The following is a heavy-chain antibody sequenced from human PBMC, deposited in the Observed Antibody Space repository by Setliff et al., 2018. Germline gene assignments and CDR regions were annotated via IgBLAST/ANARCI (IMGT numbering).Heavy chain of an antibody. V-gene: IGHV4-31*03. Sequence: LSETLSLTCTVSGGSISSGGYYWSWIRQHPGKGLEWIGYIYYSGSTYYNPSLKSRVTISVDTSKNQFSLKLSSVTAADTAVYYCARGHYYDSSGYYPYYFDYWGQGTLVTVSS. J-gene: IGHJ4*02. CDR3: ARGHYYDSSGYYPYYFDY. CDR1: GGSISSGGYY. D-gene: IGHD3-22*01. CDR2: IYYSGST.